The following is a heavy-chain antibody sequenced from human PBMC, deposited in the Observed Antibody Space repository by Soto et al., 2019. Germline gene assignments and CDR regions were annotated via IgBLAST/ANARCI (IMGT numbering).Heavy chain of an antibody. J-gene: IGHJ6*02. D-gene: IGHD2-2*01. CDR3: ARSGQYCSSTSCYEYYGMDV. Sequence: QVQLVESGGGVVQPGRSLRLSCAASGFTFSSYGMHWVRQAPGKGLEWVAVIWYDGSNKYYADSVKGRFTISRDNSKNTLYLQMNSLRAEDTAVYYCARSGQYCSSTSCYEYYGMDVWGQGTTVTVSS. V-gene: IGHV3-33*01. CDR1: GFTFSSYG. CDR2: IWYDGSNK.